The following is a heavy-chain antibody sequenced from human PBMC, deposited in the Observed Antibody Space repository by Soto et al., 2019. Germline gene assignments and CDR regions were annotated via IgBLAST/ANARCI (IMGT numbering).Heavy chain of an antibody. CDR2: VIPIFGTA. CDR3: ALSPKQFYWLQNYFDY. CDR1: GGTFSSYA. D-gene: IGHD3-9*01. V-gene: IGHV1-69*01. Sequence: QVQLVQSGAEVKKPGSSVKVSCKASGGTFSSYAISWVRQAPGQGLEWMGGVIPIFGTANYQQKFQGRVNITADESTSTAYMELSSLRSEDTAVYYGALSPKQFYWLQNYFDYWGQGTLVTVSS. J-gene: IGHJ4*02.